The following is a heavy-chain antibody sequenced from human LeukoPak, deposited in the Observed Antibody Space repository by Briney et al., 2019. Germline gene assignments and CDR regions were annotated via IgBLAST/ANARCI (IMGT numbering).Heavy chain of an antibody. CDR3: ARGGCSSTSCPRSWFDP. V-gene: IGHV3-30*01. J-gene: IGHJ5*02. D-gene: IGHD2-2*01. Sequence: PGGSLRLSCAASGFTFSSYAMHWVRQAPGKGLEWVAVISYDGSNKYYADSVKGRFTISRDNSKNTLYLQMNSLRAEDTAVYYCARGGCSSTSCPRSWFDPWGQGTLVTVSS. CDR1: GFTFSSYA. CDR2: ISYDGSNK.